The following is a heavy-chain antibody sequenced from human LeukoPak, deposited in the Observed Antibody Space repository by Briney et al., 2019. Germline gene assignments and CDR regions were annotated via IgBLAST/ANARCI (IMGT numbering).Heavy chain of an antibody. CDR2: IYWDDDK. D-gene: IGHD3-9*01. J-gene: IGHJ4*02. CDR1: GVSLSTSGVG. Sequence: SGPTLVNPTQTLTLTCTFPGVSLSTSGVGVGWIRQPPGKALEWLGLIYWDDDKRYIPSLKNRLTITKDTSKNQVVLTMTNMDPVDTATYYCAHSPLLRYFDWLPNYFDYWGQGTLVTVSS. CDR3: AHSPLLRYFDWLPNYFDY. V-gene: IGHV2-5*02.